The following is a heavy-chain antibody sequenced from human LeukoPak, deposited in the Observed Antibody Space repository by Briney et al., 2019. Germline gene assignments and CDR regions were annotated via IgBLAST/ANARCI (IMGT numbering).Heavy chain of an antibody. D-gene: IGHD5-24*01. J-gene: IGHJ4*02. V-gene: IGHV3-21*01. CDR1: GFTFSSYS. CDR2: ISSGSSYI. CDR3: ARDGYNYPSVYFDY. Sequence: PGGSLRLSCAASGFTFSSYSMNWVRQAPGKGLEWVSSISSGSSYIYYADSVKGRFTISRDNAKNSLYLQMNSLRAEDTAVYYCARDGYNYPSVYFDYWGQGTLVTVSS.